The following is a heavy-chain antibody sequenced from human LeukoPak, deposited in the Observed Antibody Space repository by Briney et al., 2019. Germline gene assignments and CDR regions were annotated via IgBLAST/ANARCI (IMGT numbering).Heavy chain of an antibody. CDR2: ISYDGSNK. CDR3: ARESDSVILTGSLNY. CDR1: GFTFSSYA. J-gene: IGHJ4*02. V-gene: IGHV3-30*01. D-gene: IGHD3-9*01. Sequence: PGRSLRLSCAASGFTFSSYAMHWVRLAPGKGLEWVAVISYDGSNKYYADSVKGRFTISRDNSKNTLYLQMNSLRAEDTAVYYCARESDSVILTGSLNYWGQGTLVTVSS.